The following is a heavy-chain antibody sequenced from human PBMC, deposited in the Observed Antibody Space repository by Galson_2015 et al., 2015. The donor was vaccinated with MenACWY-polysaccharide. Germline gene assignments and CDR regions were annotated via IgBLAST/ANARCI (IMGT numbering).Heavy chain of an antibody. Sequence: SLKLSCEASGFTFDDYAMHWVRQAPGKGLEWVSLISGDGGSTYYADSVKGRFTITRDNSANSLYLQMNSLRTEDTALYYCAKDIREDFRVVGSGSYWIDVWGQGTLVTVSS. J-gene: IGHJ5*01. D-gene: IGHD2-15*01. CDR3: AKDIREDFRVVGSGSYWIDV. V-gene: IGHV3-43*02. CDR2: ISGDGGST. CDR1: GFTFDDYA.